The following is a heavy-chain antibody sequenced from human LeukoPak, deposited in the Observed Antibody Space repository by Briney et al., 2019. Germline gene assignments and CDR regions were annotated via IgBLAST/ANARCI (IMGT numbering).Heavy chain of an antibody. CDR2: ISSSSTI. D-gene: IGHD6-6*01. J-gene: IGHJ4*02. CDR1: GFTFSSYN. V-gene: IGHV3-48*02. Sequence: GGSLRLSCAASGFTFSSYNMNWVRQAPGKGLEWVSYISSSSTIYYADSVKGRFTISRDNAKNSLYLQMNSLRDEDTAVYYCAREYSSSSGSVSDYWGQGTLVTVSS. CDR3: AREYSSSSGSVSDY.